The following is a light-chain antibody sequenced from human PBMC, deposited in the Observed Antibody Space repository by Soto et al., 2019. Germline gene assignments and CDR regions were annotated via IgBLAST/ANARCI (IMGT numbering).Light chain of an antibody. V-gene: IGKV1-5*01. J-gene: IGKJ1*01. CDR1: QSISTW. CDR2: DAS. CDR3: QHYNSYSEA. Sequence: DIQMTHSPSTLSASVGDRVTITCRASQSISTWLAWYQQKPGKAPKLLIYDASSLESGVPPRFSGSGSGTEFTLTISSLQPDDFATYYCQHYNSYSEAFGQGTKGDIK.